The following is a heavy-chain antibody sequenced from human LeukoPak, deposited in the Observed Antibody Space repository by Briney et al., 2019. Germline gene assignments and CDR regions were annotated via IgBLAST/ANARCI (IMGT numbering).Heavy chain of an antibody. J-gene: IGHJ3*02. CDR2: IRYDGSNK. CDR3: AKEGPGTPTLASDI. CDR1: GFTFSSYA. D-gene: IGHD1-14*01. V-gene: IGHV3-30*02. Sequence: GGSLRLSCAASGFTFSSYAMHWVRQAPGKGLEWVAFIRYDGSNKYYADSVKGRFTISRDNSKNTLYLQMNSLRAEDTAVYYCAKEGPGTPTLASDIWGQGTVVTVSS.